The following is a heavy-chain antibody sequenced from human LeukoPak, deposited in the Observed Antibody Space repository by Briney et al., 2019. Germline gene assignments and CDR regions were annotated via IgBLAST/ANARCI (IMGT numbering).Heavy chain of an antibody. D-gene: IGHD1-26*01. CDR1: GYTFTGYH. CDR2: ISPYNGNT. Sequence: ASVKVSCKASGYTFTGYHIHWVRQAPGQGLEWLAWISPYNGNTKYAQKFQGRVTMTTDTSTSTAYMELRSLTSDDTAVYYCAREESIGRYQFLHDSWGQGTLVTVSS. V-gene: IGHV1-18*04. CDR3: AREESIGRYQFLHDS. J-gene: IGHJ4*02.